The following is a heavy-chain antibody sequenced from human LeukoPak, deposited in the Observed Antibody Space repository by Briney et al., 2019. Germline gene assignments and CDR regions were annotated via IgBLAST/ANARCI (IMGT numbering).Heavy chain of an antibody. J-gene: IGHJ4*02. D-gene: IGHD2-2*01. V-gene: IGHV3-9*03. CDR2: ISWNSGSI. CDR1: GFTFDDYA. Sequence: GGSLRLSCAASGFTFDDYAMHWVRQAPGKRLEWVSGISWNSGSIGYADSVKGRFTISRDNAKNSLYLQMNSLRAEDMALYYCAKAACSSTSCYAGYFDYWGQGTLVTVSS. CDR3: AKAACSSTSCYAGYFDY.